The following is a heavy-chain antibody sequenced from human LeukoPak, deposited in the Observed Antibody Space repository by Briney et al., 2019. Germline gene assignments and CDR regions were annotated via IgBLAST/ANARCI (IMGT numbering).Heavy chain of an antibody. V-gene: IGHV3-7*01. CDR3: ARDSAIVVLAYMDV. CDR1: GFTFSTYW. Sequence: GGSLRLSCAASGFTFSTYWMNWVRQAPGKGLEWVAKIKPDGRETYYVDSVKGRFTISRDNAKSSLYLQMNSLRAEDTAVYYCARDSAIVVLAYMDVWGKGTTVTVSS. J-gene: IGHJ6*03. D-gene: IGHD2-15*01. CDR2: IKPDGRET.